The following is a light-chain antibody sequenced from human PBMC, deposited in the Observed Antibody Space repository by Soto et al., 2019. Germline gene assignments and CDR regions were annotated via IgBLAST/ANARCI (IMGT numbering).Light chain of an antibody. V-gene: IGLV1-47*01. J-gene: IGLJ2*01. CDR1: SSNIGNNY. Sequence: QSVLTQPPSTSGTPGQRVTISCSGSSSNIGNNYVYWYQQFPGTAPKLLIYRNDQRPSGVPERFSGSKSGTSASPAISGLRSDDEADYYCSAWDDSLSGPVFGGGTKVTVL. CDR3: SAWDDSLSGPV. CDR2: RND.